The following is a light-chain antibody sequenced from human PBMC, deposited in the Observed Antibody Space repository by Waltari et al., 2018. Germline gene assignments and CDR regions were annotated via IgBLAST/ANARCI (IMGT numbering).Light chain of an antibody. V-gene: IGKV3-11*01. CDR2: AAS. J-gene: IGKJ4*01. CDR1: QSVSGY. Sequence: IVLTQSPATLSLSPGARVTLSCRASQSVSGYLAWYQQKPGQAPRLLIYAASNRAIGIPARFSGSGSGTDFTLTISSLEPEDFAVYYCQQRTNWPPTFGGGTKVEIK. CDR3: QQRTNWPPT.